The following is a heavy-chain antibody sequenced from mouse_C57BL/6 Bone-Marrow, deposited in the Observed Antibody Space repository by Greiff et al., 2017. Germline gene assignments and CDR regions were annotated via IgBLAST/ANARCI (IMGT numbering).Heavy chain of an antibody. CDR3: ARQGGYWYFDV. CDR1: GFTFSDYG. J-gene: IGHJ1*03. Sequence: EVQVVESGGGLVQPGGSLKLSCAASGFTFSDYGMAWVRQAPRKGPEWVAFISNLAYSIYYADTVTGRFTISRENAKNTLYLEMSSLRSEDTAMYYCARQGGYWYFDVWGTGTTVTVSS. CDR2: ISNLAYSI. V-gene: IGHV5-15*01.